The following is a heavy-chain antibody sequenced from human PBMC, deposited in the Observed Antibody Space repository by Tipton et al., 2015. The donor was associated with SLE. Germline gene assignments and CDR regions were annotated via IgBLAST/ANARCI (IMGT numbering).Heavy chain of an antibody. Sequence: QLVQSGAEVKKPGASVKVSCKASGYTFTSYYMHWVRQAPGQGLEWMGIINPSGGSTSYAQKFQGRVTMTRDTSTSTVYMELSSLRSEDTAVYYCARDCSGGSCYSGYYYGMDVWGQGTTVTVSS. CDR3: ARDCSGGSCYSGYYYGMDV. D-gene: IGHD2-15*01. V-gene: IGHV1-46*01. CDR1: GYTFTSYY. J-gene: IGHJ6*02. CDR2: INPSGGST.